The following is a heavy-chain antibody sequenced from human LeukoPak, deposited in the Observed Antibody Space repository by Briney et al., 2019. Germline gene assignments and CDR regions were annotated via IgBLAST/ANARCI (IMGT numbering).Heavy chain of an antibody. CDR1: GYTFTSYG. CDR2: SSANTGNT. J-gene: IGHJ4*02. CDR3: ARVHYYDRSGSHFDY. V-gene: IGHV1-18*01. Sequence: ASVKVSFKASGYTFTSYGLTWLRQAPAQALEWMVWSSANTGNTNYAQKFQGRATMTRDTSTSTAYMELRRLRSDDTAVYYCARVHYYDRSGSHFDYWGQGPPVPVSS. D-gene: IGHD3-22*01.